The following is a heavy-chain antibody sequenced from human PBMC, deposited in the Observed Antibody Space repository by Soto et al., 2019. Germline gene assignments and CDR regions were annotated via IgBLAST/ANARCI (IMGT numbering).Heavy chain of an antibody. CDR3: ARDQSDDAFDI. J-gene: IGHJ3*02. CDR2: ISSSSSYI. Sequence: EVQLVESGGGLVKPGGSLRLSCAASGFTFSSYSMNWVRQAPGQGLEWVSSISSSSSYIYYADSVKGRFTISRDNAKNSLYLQMNSLRAEDTAVYYCARDQSDDAFDIWGQGTMVTVSS. V-gene: IGHV3-21*01. CDR1: GFTFSSYS.